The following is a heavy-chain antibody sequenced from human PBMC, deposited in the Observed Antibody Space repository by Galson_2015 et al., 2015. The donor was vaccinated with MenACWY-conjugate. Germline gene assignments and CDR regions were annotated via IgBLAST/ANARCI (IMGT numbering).Heavy chain of an antibody. CDR2: IDTTGDT. CDR1: GFTFSSYD. J-gene: IGHJ4*02. D-gene: IGHD2-2*02. CDR3: ARGRFVDTYLFDY. Sequence: SLRLSCAASGFTFSSYDMHWVRQATGKGLEWVSTIDTTGDTNYPGSVKGRFTISRENAKNSLYLQMNSLRAEDTAVYFCARGRFVDTYLFDYWGQGTLVTVSS. V-gene: IGHV3-13*01.